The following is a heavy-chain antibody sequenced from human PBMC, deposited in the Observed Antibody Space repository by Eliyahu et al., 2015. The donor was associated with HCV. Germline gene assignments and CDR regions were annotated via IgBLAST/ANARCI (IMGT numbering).Heavy chain of an antibody. CDR3: ARNGGKGSFDY. Sequence: LRLSCAASGFTFSSYGMHWVRQAPGKGLEWVAVIWYDGSNKYYADSVKGRFTISRDNSKNTLYLQMNSLRAEDTAVYYCARNGGKGSFDYWGQGTLVTVSS. CDR2: IWYDGSNK. J-gene: IGHJ4*02. V-gene: IGHV3-33*01. CDR1: GFTFSSYG. D-gene: IGHD4-23*01.